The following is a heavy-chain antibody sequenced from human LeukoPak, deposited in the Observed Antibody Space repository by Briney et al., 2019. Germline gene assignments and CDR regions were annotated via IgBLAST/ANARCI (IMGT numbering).Heavy chain of an antibody. CDR3: AKTTAGYSSGRYPGWPIDY. CDR1: GFTFRSCA. J-gene: IGHJ4*02. D-gene: IGHD6-19*01. CDR2: ISGSGGDT. V-gene: IGHV3-23*01. Sequence: GGSLRLSCAASGFTFRSCAIYWVRQAPGKGLEWVSGISGSGGDTYFADSVKDRFTISRDNSKNTVFLQMDSLRAEDTAVYYCAKTTAGYSSGRYPGWPIDYWGQGTLVTVSS.